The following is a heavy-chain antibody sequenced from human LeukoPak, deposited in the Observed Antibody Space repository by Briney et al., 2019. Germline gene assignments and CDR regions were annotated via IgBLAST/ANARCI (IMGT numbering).Heavy chain of an antibody. Sequence: PSETLSLTCTVSGGSISSYYWSWIRQPPGKGLEWIGYIYYSGSTNYDPSLKSRVTMSVDTSKDQFSLKLSSVTAADTAVYYCAGTTYYYDSTLAYWGQGTLVTASS. CDR3: AGTTYYYDSTLAY. J-gene: IGHJ4*02. CDR1: GGSISSYY. V-gene: IGHV4-59*12. CDR2: IYYSGST. D-gene: IGHD3-22*01.